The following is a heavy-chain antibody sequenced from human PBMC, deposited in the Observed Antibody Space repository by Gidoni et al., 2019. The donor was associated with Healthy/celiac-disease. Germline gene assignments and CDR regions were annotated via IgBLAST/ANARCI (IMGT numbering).Heavy chain of an antibody. D-gene: IGHD4-17*01. Sequence: QVQLVQSGAEVKKPGASVTVSCKASGYTFTSYAMHWVRQAPGQRLEWMGWINAGNGNTKYSQKFQGRVTITRDTSASTAYMELSSLRSEDTAVYYCARDVRGDYGDSCDYWGQGTLVTVSS. CDR2: INAGNGNT. CDR1: GYTFTSYA. CDR3: ARDVRGDYGDSCDY. V-gene: IGHV1-3*01. J-gene: IGHJ4*02.